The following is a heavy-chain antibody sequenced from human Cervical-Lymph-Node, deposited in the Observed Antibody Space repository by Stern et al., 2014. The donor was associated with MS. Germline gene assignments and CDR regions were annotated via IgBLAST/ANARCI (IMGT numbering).Heavy chain of an antibody. J-gene: IGHJ4*02. CDR3: ATVGPTYYYDSSGSYWGL. CDR2: FDPEDGET. CDR1: GYTLTELS. V-gene: IGHV1-24*01. Sequence: QDQLVQSGAEVKKPGASVKVSCKVSGYTLTELSMHWVRQAPGKGLEWMGGFDPEDGETIYAQKFQGRVTMTEDTSTDTAYMELSSLRSEDTAVYYCATVGPTYYYDSSGSYWGLWGQGTLVTVSS. D-gene: IGHD3-22*01.